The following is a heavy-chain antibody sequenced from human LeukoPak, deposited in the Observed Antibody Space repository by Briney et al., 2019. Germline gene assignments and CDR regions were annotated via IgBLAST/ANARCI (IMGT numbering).Heavy chain of an antibody. D-gene: IGHD2-2*01. CDR3: ARIGCSSTSCYHYYYMDV. J-gene: IGHJ6*03. CDR1: GYSFTSYW. CDR2: IYPGDSDT. V-gene: IGHV5-51*01. Sequence: GESLKISCEGSGYSFTSYWIGWVRQMPGKGLEWMGIIYPGDSDTRYSPSFQGQVTISADKSISTAYLQWSSLKASDTAMYYCARIGCSSTSCYHYYYMDVWGKGTTVTVSS.